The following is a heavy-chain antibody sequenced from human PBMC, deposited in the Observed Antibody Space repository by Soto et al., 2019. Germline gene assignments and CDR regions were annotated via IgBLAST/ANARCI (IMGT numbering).Heavy chain of an antibody. J-gene: IGHJ6*02. CDR3: ARDWGSGWHYGMDV. V-gene: IGHV3-21*01. D-gene: IGHD6-19*01. Sequence: GGSLRLSCAASGFTFSSYSMNWVRQAPGKGLEWVSSISSSSSYIYYADSVKGRFTISRDNAKNSLYPQMNSLRAEDTAVYYCARDWGSGWHYGMDVWGQGTTVTVSS. CDR1: GFTFSSYS. CDR2: ISSSSSYI.